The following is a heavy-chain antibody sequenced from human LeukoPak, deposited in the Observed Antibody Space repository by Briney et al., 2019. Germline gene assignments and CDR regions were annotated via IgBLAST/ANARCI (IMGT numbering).Heavy chain of an antibody. Sequence: GGSLRLSCVASGLTVSSNFMSWVRQAPGKGLEWVSVIYSGGTTHYADSVKGRFTISRDNSKNTLYLQMNSLRAEDTAVYYCAKDKSITMIVVVTGFFDYWGQGTLVTVSS. CDR1: GLTVSSNF. D-gene: IGHD3-22*01. J-gene: IGHJ4*02. V-gene: IGHV3-66*01. CDR3: AKDKSITMIVVVTGFFDY. CDR2: IYSGGTT.